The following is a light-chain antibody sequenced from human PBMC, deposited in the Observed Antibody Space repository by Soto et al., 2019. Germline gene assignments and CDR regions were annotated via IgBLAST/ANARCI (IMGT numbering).Light chain of an antibody. V-gene: IGKV3-20*01. Sequence: EIVMTQSPATLSVSPGERVTLPCRASQRIISSYLAWYQQKPGQAPRLLIYGASKRATGIPDRFSGSGSGTDFALTISRLEPEDFAVYYCQQYVTAPWTSGQGTKVDIK. CDR1: QRIISSY. CDR2: GAS. CDR3: QQYVTAPWT. J-gene: IGKJ1*01.